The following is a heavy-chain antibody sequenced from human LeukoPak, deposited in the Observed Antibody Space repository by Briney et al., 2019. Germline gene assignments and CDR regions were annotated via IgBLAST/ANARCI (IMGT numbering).Heavy chain of an antibody. J-gene: IGHJ4*02. D-gene: IGHD5-12*01. CDR1: GGSISSGGYS. V-gene: IGHV4-30-2*01. Sequence: SETLSLTCAVSGGSISSGGYSWSWIRQPPGKGLEWIGYIYHSGSTYYNPSLKSRVTISVDRSKNQFSLKLSSVTAADTAVYYCARLTPPNSGYGGAYLDSWGQGTLVTVSS. CDR3: ARLTPPNSGYGGAYLDS. CDR2: IYHSGST.